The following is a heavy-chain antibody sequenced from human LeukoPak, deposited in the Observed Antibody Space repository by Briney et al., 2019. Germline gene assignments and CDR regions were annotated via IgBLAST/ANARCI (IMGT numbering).Heavy chain of an antibody. V-gene: IGHV1-46*01. CDR2: INPSGGST. J-gene: IGHJ5*02. CDR1: GYTFTSYY. CDR3: ARDPLIGYCSSTSCYGWFDP. Sequence: GASVKVSCKASGYTFTSYYMHWVRQAPGQGLEWMGIINPSGGSTSYAQKFQGRVTITRDTSTSTVYMELSSLRSEDTAVYYCARDPLIGYCSSTSCYGWFDPWGQGTLVTVSS. D-gene: IGHD2-2*01.